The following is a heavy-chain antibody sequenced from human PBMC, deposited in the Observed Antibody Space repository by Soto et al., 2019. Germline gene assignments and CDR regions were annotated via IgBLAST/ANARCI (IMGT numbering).Heavy chain of an antibody. D-gene: IGHD3-10*01. CDR2: ISDDGNNK. Sequence: GGSLRLSCAASGFTFSNYAMHWVRQAAGKGLEWVAVISDDGNNKYGDSVKGRFTMSRDNSKKTLYLQMNSLRDEDTAVYYCARDRGFYGSGSTYSNYYGMDVWGQGTTVTVSS. J-gene: IGHJ6*02. CDR1: GFTFSNYA. V-gene: IGHV3-30-3*01. CDR3: ARDRGFYGSGSTYSNYYGMDV.